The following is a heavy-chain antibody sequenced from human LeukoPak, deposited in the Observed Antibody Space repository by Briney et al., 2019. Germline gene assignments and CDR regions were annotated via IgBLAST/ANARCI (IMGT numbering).Heavy chain of an antibody. V-gene: IGHV3-23*01. CDR1: GFTFSSYG. D-gene: IGHD2-21*02. Sequence: GGTLTLSCAASGFTFSSYGMSWVRQAPGKGLEWVSALSGSGGSTYYADSVKGRFTISRDNSTNSLYLQMISPRAEDTAVYYCAKESCGGDCYGSYWGQGTLVTVAS. J-gene: IGHJ4*02. CDR2: LSGSGGST. CDR3: AKESCGGDCYGSY.